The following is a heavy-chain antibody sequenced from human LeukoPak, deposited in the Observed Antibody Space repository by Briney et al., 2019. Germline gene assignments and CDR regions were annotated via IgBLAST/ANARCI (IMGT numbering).Heavy chain of an antibody. J-gene: IGHJ3*02. CDR2: ISGSVRSA. CDR3: AKEGRI. V-gene: IGHV3-23*01. CDR1: GFIFSSYG. Sequence: GGSLRLSCAASGFIFSSYGMSWVRQAPGQGLEWVSAISGSVRSAYYSDSVKGRFTISRDNSKNTLYLQMNSLRAEDTAVYYCAKEGRIWGQGTVVTVSS.